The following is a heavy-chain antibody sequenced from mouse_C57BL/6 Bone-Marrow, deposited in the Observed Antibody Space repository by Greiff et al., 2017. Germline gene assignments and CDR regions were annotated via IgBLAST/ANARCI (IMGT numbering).Heavy chain of an antibody. CDR1: GFTFSDYY. CDR2: ISNGGGST. CDR3: EKMDY. J-gene: IGHJ4*01. V-gene: IGHV5-12*01. Sequence: EVKLVESGGGLVQPGGSLKLSCAASGFTFSDYYMYWVRQTPEKRLEWVAYISNGGGSTYSPDTVKGRFTTSRDNAKNTLYLQMDRLKSEDRAMYYCEKMDYWGQGTTVTVSS.